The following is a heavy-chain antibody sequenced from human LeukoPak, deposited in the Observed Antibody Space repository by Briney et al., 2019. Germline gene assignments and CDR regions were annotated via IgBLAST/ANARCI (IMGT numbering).Heavy chain of an antibody. J-gene: IGHJ3*02. CDR3: ARQKCTSTSCLTKNTFDI. V-gene: IGHV4-4*09. D-gene: IGHD2-2*01. Sequence: PSETLSLTCTVLGSISGYYWSWIRQPPGKELEWIGYIYTSGSTNYNPSLESRVTISVDTSKNQFSLDLRSVTAADTAVYYCARQKCTSTSCLTKNTFDIWGQGTMVTVSS. CDR2: IYTSGST. CDR1: GSISGYY.